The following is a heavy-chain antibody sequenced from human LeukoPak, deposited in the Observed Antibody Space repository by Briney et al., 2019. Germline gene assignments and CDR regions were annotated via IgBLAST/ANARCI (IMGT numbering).Heavy chain of an antibody. J-gene: IGHJ4*02. D-gene: IGHD2/OR15-2a*01. V-gene: IGHV3-23*01. CDR2: ISGSGSST. Sequence: GGSLRLSCAASGFTFSNCAMSWVRQAPEKGLEWVSGISGSGSSTYYADSVKGRFTISRDNSENTLSLQMNSLRVDDTAIYYCAKSCNSGNCYYNYWGQGTLVTVSS. CDR1: GFTFSNCA. CDR3: AKSCNSGNCYYNY.